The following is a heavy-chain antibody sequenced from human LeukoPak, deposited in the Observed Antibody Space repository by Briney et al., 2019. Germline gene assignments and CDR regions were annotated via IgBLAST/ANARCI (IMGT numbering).Heavy chain of an antibody. J-gene: IGHJ4*02. CDR1: GFTFSSYW. Sequence: GSLRLSCAASGFTFSSYWMSWVRQAPGKGLEWVANIKQDGSEKYYVDSVKGRFTISRDNAKNSLYLQMNSLRAEDTAVYYCARRAYRRDGYIPFDYWGQGTLVTVSS. CDR3: ARRAYRRDGYIPFDY. D-gene: IGHD5-24*01. V-gene: IGHV3-7*01. CDR2: IKQDGSEK.